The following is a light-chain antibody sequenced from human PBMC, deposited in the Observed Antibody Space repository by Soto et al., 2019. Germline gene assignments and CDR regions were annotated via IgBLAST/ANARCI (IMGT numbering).Light chain of an antibody. V-gene: IGLV1-44*01. CDR1: SSNIGKNT. CDR2: RNN. Sequence: QSALAQPPSASGTPGQRVTTSCSGSSSNIGKNTVNWYQQLPGTAPQLLIFRNNQRPSGVPDRFSGSQSGTSASLTISGLQSDDEADYYCAAWDDGLIGSVAFGGGTK. CDR3: AAWDDGLIGSVA. J-gene: IGLJ2*01.